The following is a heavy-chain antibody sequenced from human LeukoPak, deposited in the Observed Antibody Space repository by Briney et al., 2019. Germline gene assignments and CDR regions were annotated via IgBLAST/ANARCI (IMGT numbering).Heavy chain of an antibody. CDR3: ARDGEYYYDSSGYRPYWYY. V-gene: IGHV4-59*01. CDR2: IHYSGST. Sequence: PSETLSLTCTVSGGSISSYYWSWIRQPPGKGLEWIGYIHYSGSTNYNPSLKSRVNISVDTSKNQFSLKLSSVTAADTAVYYCARDGEYYYDSSGYRPYWYYWGQGPLVTVSS. CDR1: GGSISSYY. D-gene: IGHD3-22*01. J-gene: IGHJ4*02.